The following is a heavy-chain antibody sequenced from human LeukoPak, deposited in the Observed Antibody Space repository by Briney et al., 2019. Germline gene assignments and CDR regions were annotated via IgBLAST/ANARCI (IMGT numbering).Heavy chain of an antibody. CDR2: ISSSIDYT. Sequence: GGSLRLSCAASGFTFSDYYMSWIRQAPGKGLEGFSYISSSIDYTNYADSVKGRFNISRDNAKNSLYLQINSLRAEDTAVYYCARDGDYGDYSDYWGQGTLVTVSS. J-gene: IGHJ4*02. CDR3: ARDGDYGDYSDY. D-gene: IGHD4-17*01. V-gene: IGHV3-11*05. CDR1: GFTFSDYY.